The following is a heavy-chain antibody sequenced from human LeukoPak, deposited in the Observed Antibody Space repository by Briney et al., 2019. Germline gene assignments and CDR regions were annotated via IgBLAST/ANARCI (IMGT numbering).Heavy chain of an antibody. CDR1: GFTFSSYG. Sequence: GGSLRLSCAASGFTFSSYGMHWVRQAPGKGLEWVAGISYDGSNKYYADSVKGRFTISRDNSKNTLYLQMNSLRAEDTAVYYCARALGTMVRGVIIGLDYWGQGTLVTVSS. D-gene: IGHD3-10*01. V-gene: IGHV3-30*03. CDR2: ISYDGSNK. CDR3: ARALGTMVRGVIIGLDY. J-gene: IGHJ4*02.